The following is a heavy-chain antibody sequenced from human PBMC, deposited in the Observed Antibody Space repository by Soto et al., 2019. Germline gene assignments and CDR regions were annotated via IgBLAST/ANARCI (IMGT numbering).Heavy chain of an antibody. J-gene: IGHJ4*02. CDR1: GFSLSATGAG. Sequence: QITLKESGPTLVRPTQTLTLTCTFSGFSLSATGAGVAWIRQPPGKALAWLALIYWDDDTFYSQSLKTRLTITKDTSKNQVVLTMTNLDPVDTATYYCAHCGPEESFDSWGQGTLVTVSS. CDR2: IYWDDDT. V-gene: IGHV2-5*02. CDR3: AHCGPEESFDS.